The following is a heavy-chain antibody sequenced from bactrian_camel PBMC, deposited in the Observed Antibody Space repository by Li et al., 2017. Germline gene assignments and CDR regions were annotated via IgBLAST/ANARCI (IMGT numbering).Heavy chain of an antibody. Sequence: VQLVESGGALVQPGGSLRLSCAASGFTFSKYAMSWVRQAPGKGLEWVSAINSGGDDPRYADSVTGRFTISRDNGKNTVILQMNNKKPEDTAVYYCARDIDTVVTAWNYWGQGTQVTVS. CDR2: INSGGDDP. V-gene: IGHV3S40*01. J-gene: IGHJ4*01. D-gene: IGHD6*01. CDR3: ARDIDTVVTAWNY. CDR1: GFTFSKYA.